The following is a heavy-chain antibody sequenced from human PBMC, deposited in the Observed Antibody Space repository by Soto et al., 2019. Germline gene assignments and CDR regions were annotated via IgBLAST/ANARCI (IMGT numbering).Heavy chain of an antibody. V-gene: IGHV1-18*01. Sequence: GASVKVSCKASGYTFTSYGISWVRQAPGQGLEWMGWISAYNGNTNYAQKLQGRVTMTTDTSTSTAYMELRSLRSDDTAVYYCARETYDFWSGSSYGMDVWGQGTTVTVSS. D-gene: IGHD3-3*01. J-gene: IGHJ6*02. CDR3: ARETYDFWSGSSYGMDV. CDR1: GYTFTSYG. CDR2: ISAYNGNT.